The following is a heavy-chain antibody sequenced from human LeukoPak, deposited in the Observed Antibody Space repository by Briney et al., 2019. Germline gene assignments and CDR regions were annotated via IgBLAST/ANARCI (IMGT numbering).Heavy chain of an antibody. D-gene: IGHD4-17*01. J-gene: IGHJ5*02. CDR1: GGTFSSYA. CDR3: ASPYYGDFGNWFDP. V-gene: IGHV1-69*13. Sequence: ASVKVSCKASGGTFSSYAISWVRQAPGQGLEWMGGIIPIFGTANYAQKFQGRVTITADESTSTAYMELSSLRSEDTAVYYCASPYYGDFGNWFDPSGQGTLVTVSS. CDR2: IIPIFGTA.